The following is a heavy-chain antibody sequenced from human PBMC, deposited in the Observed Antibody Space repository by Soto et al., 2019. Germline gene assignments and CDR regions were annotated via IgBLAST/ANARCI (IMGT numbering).Heavy chain of an antibody. J-gene: IGHJ4*02. D-gene: IGHD3-22*01. Sequence: PSETLSLTCTVSGGSVSSGSYYWSWIRQPPGKGLEWIGYIYYSGSTNYNPSLKSRVTISVDTSKNQFSLKLSSVTAADTAVYYCASQDYYDSSGGDYWGQGTLVTVSS. CDR2: IYYSGST. CDR1: GGSVSSGSYY. V-gene: IGHV4-61*01. CDR3: ASQDYYDSSGGDY.